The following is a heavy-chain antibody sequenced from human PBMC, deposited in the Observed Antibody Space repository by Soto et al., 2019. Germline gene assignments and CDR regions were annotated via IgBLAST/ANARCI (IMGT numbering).Heavy chain of an antibody. CDR1: GGSIISDY. D-gene: IGHD1-26*01. Sequence: SETLSLTCTVSGGSIISDYWSWIRQPPGKGLEWIGYISYSRSTNYNPSLKRLVTISIDTSKNQFSLKLSSVTAADTAVYYCARVLSGSSLFDYWGQGTMVTVSS. CDR3: ARVLSGSSLFDY. CDR2: ISYSRST. J-gene: IGHJ4*02. V-gene: IGHV4-59*01.